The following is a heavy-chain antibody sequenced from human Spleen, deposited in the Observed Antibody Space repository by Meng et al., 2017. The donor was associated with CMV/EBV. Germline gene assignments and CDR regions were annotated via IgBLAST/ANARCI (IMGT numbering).Heavy chain of an antibody. CDR3: ARDLGDWDSYYYYGMDV. Sequence: GESLKISCAVSGFTFNSHWMHWVRQAPGKGLVWVSRINSDGSSTSYADSVKGRFTISRDNAKNSLCLQMSSLRAEDTAVYYCARDLGDWDSYYYYGMDVWGQGTTVTVSS. V-gene: IGHV3-74*01. CDR1: GFTFNSHW. CDR2: INSDGSST. D-gene: IGHD3/OR15-3a*01. J-gene: IGHJ6*02.